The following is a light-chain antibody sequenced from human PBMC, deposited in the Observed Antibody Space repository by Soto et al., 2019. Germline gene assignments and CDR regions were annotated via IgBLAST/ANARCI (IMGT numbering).Light chain of an antibody. CDR2: AAS. J-gene: IGKJ1*01. Sequence: DIQMTQSPSSLSASVGDRVTITCRASRSISSYLNWYQQKPGKAPKLLIYAASSLHSGVPSRFSGSGAGTDFTLTISSLQPEDFATYYCQQSYSTPRTFGQGTKVEIK. CDR1: RSISSY. CDR3: QQSYSTPRT. V-gene: IGKV1-39*01.